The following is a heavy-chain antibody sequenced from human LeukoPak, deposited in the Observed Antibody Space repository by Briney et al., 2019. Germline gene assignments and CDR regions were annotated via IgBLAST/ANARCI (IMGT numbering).Heavy chain of an antibody. V-gene: IGHV4-34*01. CDR1: GFTFSSYA. Sequence: GSLRLSCAASGFTFSSYAMSWIRQPPGKGLEWIGEINHSGSTNYNPSLKSRVTISVDTSKNQFSLKLSSVTAADTAVYYCASGSSSSFDYWGQGTLVTVSS. J-gene: IGHJ4*02. CDR2: INHSGST. D-gene: IGHD6-13*01. CDR3: ASGSSSSFDY.